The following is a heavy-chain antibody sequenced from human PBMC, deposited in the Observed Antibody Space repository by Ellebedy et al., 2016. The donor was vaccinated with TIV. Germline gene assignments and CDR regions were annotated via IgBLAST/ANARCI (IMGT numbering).Heavy chain of an antibody. D-gene: IGHD3/OR15-3a*01. CDR3: AGSRLTYFGHTDAFDI. CDR1: NVSISSYS. V-gene: IGHV4-59*01. CDR2: IVYSGST. Sequence: MPSETLSLTCTVSNVSISSYSGRWIRQLPGKGLEWLGYIVYSGSTNYNPSLKSRVTMSIDTSKSQFSLNLSSVAAADTAVYYCAGSRLTYFGHTDAFDIWGQGTVVTVSS. J-gene: IGHJ3*02.